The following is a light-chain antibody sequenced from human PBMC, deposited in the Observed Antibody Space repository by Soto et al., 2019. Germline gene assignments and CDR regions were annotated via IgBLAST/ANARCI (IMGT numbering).Light chain of an antibody. CDR2: DAS. CDR1: QNINNY. V-gene: IGKV1-33*01. CDR3: QQYENLPT. Sequence: DIQMTQSPSSLSASVGDRVTITCQASQNINNYLNWYQQKPGRAPKLLIYDASNLEAGVPSRFRGSGSGTDFTFTICHLQREDIATYYCQQYENLPTVGQGTRLEIK. J-gene: IGKJ5*01.